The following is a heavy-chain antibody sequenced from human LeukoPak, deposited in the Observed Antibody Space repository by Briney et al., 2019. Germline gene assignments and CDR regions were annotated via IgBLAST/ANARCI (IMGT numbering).Heavy chain of an antibody. D-gene: IGHD2-2*01. CDR1: GGSISSSSYY. V-gene: IGHV4-39*01. CDR3: ARASGIVVVPAAMVPSAADAFDI. CDR2: SYYSGST. Sequence: RSSETLSLTCTVSGGSISSSSYYWGWIRQPPGKGLEWIGSSYYSGSTYYTPSLKSRVTISVDTSKNQFSLKLSSVTAADTAVYYCARASGIVVVPAAMVPSAADAFDIWGQGTMVTVSS. J-gene: IGHJ3*02.